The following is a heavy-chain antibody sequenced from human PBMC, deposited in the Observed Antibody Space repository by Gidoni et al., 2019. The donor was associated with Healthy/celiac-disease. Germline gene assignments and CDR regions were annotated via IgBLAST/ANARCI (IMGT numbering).Heavy chain of an antibody. J-gene: IGHJ5*02. Sequence: QLQLQESGPGLVKPSETLSLTCTVFGGSISSSSYYWGWIRQPPGKGLEWIGSIYYSGSTYYNPSLKSRVTISVDTSKNQFSLKLSSVTAADTAVYYCARPGGYCSSTSCYDNWFDPWGQGTLVTVSS. CDR1: GGSISSSSYY. D-gene: IGHD2-2*01. CDR3: ARPGGYCSSTSCYDNWFDP. V-gene: IGHV4-39*01. CDR2: IYYSGST.